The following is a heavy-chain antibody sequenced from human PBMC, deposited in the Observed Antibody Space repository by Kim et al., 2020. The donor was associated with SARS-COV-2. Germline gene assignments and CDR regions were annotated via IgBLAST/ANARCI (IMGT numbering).Heavy chain of an antibody. CDR2: A. V-gene: IGHV1-69*01. D-gene: IGHD3-3*01. CDR3: ARKDNDFWNGYYGY. J-gene: IGHJ4*02. Sequence: AYYAQKFQGRVTITADESTSTAYMELSSLRSEDTAVYYCARKDNDFWNGYYGYWGQGTLVTVSS.